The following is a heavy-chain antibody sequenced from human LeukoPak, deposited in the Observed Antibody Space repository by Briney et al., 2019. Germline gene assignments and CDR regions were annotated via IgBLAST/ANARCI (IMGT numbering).Heavy chain of an antibody. V-gene: IGHV1-69*05. CDR1: GGTFSSYA. Sequence: GASVNVSCKASGGTFSSYAISWVRQAPGQGLEWMGGIIPIFGTANYAQKFQGRVTITTDESTSTAYMELSSLRSEDTAVYYCARAQNYGDYLSSYDYWRQGTLVTVSS. CDR2: IIPIFGTA. J-gene: IGHJ4*02. CDR3: ARAQNYGDYLSSYDY. D-gene: IGHD4-17*01.